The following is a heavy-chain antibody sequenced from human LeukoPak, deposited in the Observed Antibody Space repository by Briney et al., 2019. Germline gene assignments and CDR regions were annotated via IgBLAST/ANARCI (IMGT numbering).Heavy chain of an antibody. CDR2: INAGNGNT. CDR1: GYTFTSYA. D-gene: IGHD3-10*01. V-gene: IGHV1-3*01. Sequence: ASVKVSCKASGYTFTSYAMHWVRQAPGQRLEWMGWINAGNGNTKYSQKFQGRVTITRDTSASTAYMELSSLRSEDTAVYYCASYHPQREGGSGSYYYYGMDVWGQGTTVTVSS. CDR3: ASYHPQREGGSGSYYYYGMDV. J-gene: IGHJ6*02.